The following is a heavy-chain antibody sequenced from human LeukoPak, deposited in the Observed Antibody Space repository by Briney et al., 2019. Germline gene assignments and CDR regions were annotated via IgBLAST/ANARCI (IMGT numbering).Heavy chain of an antibody. CDR3: ARGQRNYFRAVDD. J-gene: IGHJ4*02. V-gene: IGHV3-23*01. D-gene: IGHD1-7*01. CDR2: ITGSGGDT. Sequence: GGSLRLSCAASGFTFSSYAMSWVRQAPGTGLEWVSAITGSGGDTWHAHSVAGRFTISRDNSKNTLYLQMNSLRAEDTAVYYCARGQRNYFRAVDDWGQGTLVTVSS. CDR1: GFTFSSYA.